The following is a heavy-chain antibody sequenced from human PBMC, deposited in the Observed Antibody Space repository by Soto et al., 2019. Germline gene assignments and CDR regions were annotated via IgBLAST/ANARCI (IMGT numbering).Heavy chain of an antibody. V-gene: IGHV4-31*03. D-gene: IGHD6-13*01. CDR3: ARGKTVAAAGPFDY. CDR2: IYYSGST. Sequence: QVQLQESGPGLVKPSQTLSLTCTVSGGSISSGGYYWSWIRQHPGKGLEWIGYIYYSGSTYYNPALKSRVTIPADTSKNQFSLKLSSVTAADTAVYYCARGKTVAAAGPFDYWGQGTLVTVSS. J-gene: IGHJ4*02. CDR1: GGSISSGGYY.